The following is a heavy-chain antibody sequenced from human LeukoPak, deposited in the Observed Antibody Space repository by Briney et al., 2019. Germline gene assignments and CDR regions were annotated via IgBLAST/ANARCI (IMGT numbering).Heavy chain of an antibody. CDR3: ARGHPGPSVDY. V-gene: IGHV4-34*01. CDR2: INHSGST. CDR1: GGSFSGYY. J-gene: IGHJ4*02. Sequence: SETLSLTCAVYGGSFSGYYWSWIRQPPGKGLEWIGEINHSGSTNYNPSLKSRVTISVDTSKNQFSLKLSSVTAADTAVYSCARGHPGPSVDYQGQGTLVTVSS.